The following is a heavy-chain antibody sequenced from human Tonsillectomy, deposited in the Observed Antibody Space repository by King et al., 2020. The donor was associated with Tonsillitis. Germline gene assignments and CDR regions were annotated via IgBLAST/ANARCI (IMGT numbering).Heavy chain of an antibody. J-gene: IGHJ4*02. V-gene: IGHV4-4*02. Sequence: VQLQESGPGLVKPSGTLSLTCAVSGGSISSSNWWSWVRPPPGKGLEWIGEIYHSGSTNYNPSLESRVTISVDKSKNQFSLKLNSVTATDTAVYYCARVGDCNGTSCYDWGQGTLVTVSS. D-gene: IGHD2-2*01. CDR1: GGSISSSNW. CDR3: ARVGDCNGTSCYD. CDR2: IYHSGST.